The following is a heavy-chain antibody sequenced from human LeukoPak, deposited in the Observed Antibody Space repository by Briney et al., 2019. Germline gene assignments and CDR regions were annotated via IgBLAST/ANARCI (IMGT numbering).Heavy chain of an antibody. D-gene: IGHD2-15*01. V-gene: IGHV3-23*01. CDR2: ISCSGGSK. CDR3: AKEPGHIVVVVAPTKVMDY. J-gene: IGHJ4*02. Sequence: GGSLRLSCAASGFTFSSYAMSWVRQAPGKGLEWVSTISCSGGSKYSTHSVKGPVTISRDNSKNTLYLQMNSLRAEDTAVYNCAKEPGHIVVVVAPTKVMDYWGEGTLLTV. CDR1: GFTFSSYA.